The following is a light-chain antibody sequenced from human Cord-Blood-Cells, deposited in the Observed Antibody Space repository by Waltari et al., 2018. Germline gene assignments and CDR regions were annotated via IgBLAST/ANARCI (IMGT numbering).Light chain of an antibody. CDR2: EVS. J-gene: IGLJ3*02. CDR3: CSYAGSSTLWV. V-gene: IGLV2-23*02. Sequence: QSALTQPASVSGSPGPSITIPCTGTSSDVGSYNLVSWYQQHPGKAPKLMIYEVSKRPSGVSNRFSGSKSGNTASLTISGLQAEDEADYYCCSYAGSSTLWVFGGGTKLTVL. CDR1: SSDVGSYNL.